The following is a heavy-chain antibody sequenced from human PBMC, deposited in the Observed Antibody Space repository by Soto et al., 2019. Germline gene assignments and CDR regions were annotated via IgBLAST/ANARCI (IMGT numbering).Heavy chain of an antibody. CDR1: GGSISSGGYY. CDR3: ARATYYYDSSGYSDTVLDY. D-gene: IGHD3-22*01. Sequence: QVQLQESGPGLVKPSQTLSLTCTVSGGSISSGGYYWSWIRQHPGKGLEWIGYIFYSGNTYYTPSLKNRVTISVDTSKHQFSLKLSSVTAADTAVYYCARATYYYDSSGYSDTVLDYWGQGTLVTVSS. V-gene: IGHV4-31*03. J-gene: IGHJ4*02. CDR2: IFYSGNT.